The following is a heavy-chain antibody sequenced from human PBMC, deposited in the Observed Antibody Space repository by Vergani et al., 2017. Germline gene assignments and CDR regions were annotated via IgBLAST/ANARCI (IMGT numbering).Heavy chain of an antibody. D-gene: IGHD5-12*01. J-gene: IGHJ5*01. Sequence: EVQLVESGGGLIHPGGSLRLSCEGSGFSFSGYWMHWVRQSPEKGLEWVSRIKSDGSITNYADSVKGRFTISRDNAKNTLYLEMNSLRGDDTAIYYCVRARCSGPCFMSNWFDSWGQGTLVTVSS. CDR3: VRARCSGPCFMSNWFDS. V-gene: IGHV3-74*01. CDR2: IKSDGSIT. CDR1: GFSFSGYW.